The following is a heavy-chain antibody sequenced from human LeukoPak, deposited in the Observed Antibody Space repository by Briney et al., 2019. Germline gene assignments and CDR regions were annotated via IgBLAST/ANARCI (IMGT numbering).Heavy chain of an antibody. CDR3: ARSLVVGATYPYH. D-gene: IGHD1-26*01. J-gene: IGHJ5*02. CDR1: GFTFSSYG. Sequence: PGGTLRLSCAASGFTFSSYGMTWVRQAPGKGLEWVSYISSSSSNIYYADSVKGRFTISRDNAKNSLYLQLNSLRAEDTAVYYRARSLVVGATYPYHWGQGILVTVSS. V-gene: IGHV3-48*01. CDR2: ISSSSSNI.